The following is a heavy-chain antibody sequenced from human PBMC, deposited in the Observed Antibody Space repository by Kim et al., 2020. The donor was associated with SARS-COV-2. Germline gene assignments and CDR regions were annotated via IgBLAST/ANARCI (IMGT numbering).Heavy chain of an antibody. V-gene: IGHV3-9*01. CDR1: GFTFGDFA. CDR2: ISWNSVNI. J-gene: IGHJ6*02. Sequence: GGSLRLSCAASGFTFGDFAMHWVRQVPGKGLEWVSGISWNSVNIVYAASVKGRFTVSRDNAKNSLYLQMNSLRAEDTALYYCAKAYLDTTTNYYFGLDVWGPGTTVIVSS. CDR3: AKAYLDTTTNYYFGLDV. D-gene: IGHD5-18*01.